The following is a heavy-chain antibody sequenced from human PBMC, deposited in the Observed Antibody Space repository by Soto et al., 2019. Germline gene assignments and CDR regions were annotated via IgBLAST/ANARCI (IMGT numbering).Heavy chain of an antibody. V-gene: IGHV4-4*07. CDR2: IYSSGTT. CDR3: VRDVGGSGWFAP. CDR1: GISIDNYY. Sequence: QVQLQQSGPGLVKPSETLSLTCTVSGISIDNYYCSWIRQSAGKGLEWIGRIYSSGTTNYNPSLKSRVTMSVDMSKSQFSLNVRSVTAADTVVYYCVRDVGGSGWFAPWGQGTLVTVSS. J-gene: IGHJ5*02.